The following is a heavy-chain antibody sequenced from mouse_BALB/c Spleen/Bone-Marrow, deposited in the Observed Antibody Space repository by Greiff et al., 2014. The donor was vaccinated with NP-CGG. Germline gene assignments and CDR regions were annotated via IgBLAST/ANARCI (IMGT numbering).Heavy chain of an antibody. Sequence: VMLVESGPGLVQPSQSLSITCTVSGFSFSSYGLHWVRQSPGKGLEWLGVIWSGGSTDYNAAFISRLTISKDNSKSQVFFKMTSLQANDTAIYDCARNHRGYYFDYWGQGTTRTVSS. V-gene: IGHV2-2*02. D-gene: IGHD3-1*01. J-gene: IGHJ2*01. CDR1: GFSFSSYG. CDR2: IWSGGST. CDR3: ARNHRGYYFDY.